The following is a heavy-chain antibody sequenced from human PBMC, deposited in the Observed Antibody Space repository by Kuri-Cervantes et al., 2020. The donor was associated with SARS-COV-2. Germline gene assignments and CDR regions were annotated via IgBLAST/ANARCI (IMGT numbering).Heavy chain of an antibody. CDR2: INYSGTT. J-gene: IGHJ6*03. D-gene: IGHD3-10*01. CDR3: ARLRRHNNAWFVTGYYMDV. V-gene: IGHV4-34*01. CDR1: GGSFSDNH. Sequence: SETLSLTCAVYGGSFSDNHWTWVRQPPGKGLGWIGEINYSGTTNYNPTLKSRVPMSVDTSKNQFSLNLTSVTAADTAVYYCARLRRHNNAWFVTGYYMDVWGKGTTVTVSS.